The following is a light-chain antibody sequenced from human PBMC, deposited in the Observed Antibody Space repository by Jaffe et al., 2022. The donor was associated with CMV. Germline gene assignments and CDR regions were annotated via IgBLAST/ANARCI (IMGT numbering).Light chain of an antibody. Sequence: QSVLTQPPSVSGAPGQRVTISCTGSRYNIGAGYDVHWYQQVPGTAPKLLIYGNSNRPSGVPDRFSGSKSGTSASLAITGLQAEDEADYYCQTYDNNVSGSAVFGGGTKLTVL. CDR3: QTYDNNVSGSAV. CDR2: GNS. CDR1: RYNIGAGYD. J-gene: IGLJ2*01. V-gene: IGLV1-40*01.